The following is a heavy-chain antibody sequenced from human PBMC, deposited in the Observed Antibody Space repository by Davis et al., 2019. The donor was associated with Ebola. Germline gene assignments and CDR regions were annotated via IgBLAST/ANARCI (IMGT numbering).Heavy chain of an antibody. CDR3: ARSTDSSGWTSRYLLV. CDR1: GDTFSNYA. J-gene: IGHJ4*02. Sequence: SVKVSCKASGDTFSNYAISWVRQAPGQGLEWMGGIISIFGTTNYAQKFRGRVTITADESTGTAYMELSSLRSEDTAVYFCARSTDSSGWTSRYLLVWGQGTLVTVSS. V-gene: IGHV1-69*13. D-gene: IGHD6-19*01. CDR2: IISIFGTT.